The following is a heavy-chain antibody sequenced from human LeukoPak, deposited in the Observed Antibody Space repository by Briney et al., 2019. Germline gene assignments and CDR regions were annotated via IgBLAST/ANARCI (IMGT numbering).Heavy chain of an antibody. J-gene: IGHJ4*02. CDR2: ISAYNGNT. V-gene: IGHV1-18*01. CDR3: ARIISVVAATVY. Sequence: GASVSVSCKSSGYTFTIYGISWVRQAPGQGLEWMGWISAYNGNTNYAQKLQGRVTMTTDTSTSTAYMELRSLGSDDSAVYYCARIISVVAATVYWGQGTLVTVSS. CDR1: GYTFTIYG. D-gene: IGHD2-15*01.